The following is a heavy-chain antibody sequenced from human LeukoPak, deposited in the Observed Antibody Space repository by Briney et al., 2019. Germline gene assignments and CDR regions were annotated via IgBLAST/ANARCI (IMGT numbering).Heavy chain of an antibody. D-gene: IGHD3-10*01. CDR2: MNHNSGNT. V-gene: IGHV1-8*01. CDR3: ARGRNYYGSRWDYVVV. Sequence: ASVHVSCKASVYTFHNYDFNWLRQATGQGREWVGWMNHNSGNTGSAQKFRGRVTMTRNTSISTAYMELSSLRSEDTAVYYCARGRNYYGSRWDYVVVWGKGTTVTISS. CDR1: VYTFHNYD. J-gene: IGHJ6*03.